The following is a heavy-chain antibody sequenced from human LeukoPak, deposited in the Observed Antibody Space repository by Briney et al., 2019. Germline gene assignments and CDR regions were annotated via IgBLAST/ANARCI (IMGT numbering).Heavy chain of an antibody. Sequence: TGGSLRLSCAASGFTFGDYYMTWVRQAPGKGLEWVSYISNSGSTIYDADSVKGRFTISRDNAKNSLYLQMNTLRAEDTAVYYCARQHRYCSGGSCYPRVGWFDPWGQGILVTVSS. J-gene: IGHJ5*02. V-gene: IGHV3-11*01. D-gene: IGHD2-15*01. CDR1: GFTFGDYY. CDR2: ISNSGSTI. CDR3: ARQHRYCSGGSCYPRVGWFDP.